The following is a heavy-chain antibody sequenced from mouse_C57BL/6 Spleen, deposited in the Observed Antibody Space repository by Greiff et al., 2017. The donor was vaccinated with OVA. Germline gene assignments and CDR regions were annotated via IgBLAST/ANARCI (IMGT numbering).Heavy chain of an antibody. V-gene: IGHV5-17*01. CDR2: ISSGSSTI. J-gene: IGHJ3*01. CDR3: ARHYYDYGGAWFAY. Sequence: EVQRVESGGGLVKPGGSLKLSCAASGFTFSDYGMHWVRQAPEKGLEWVAYISSGSSTIYYADTVKGRFTISRDNAKNTLFLQMTSLRSEDTAMYYCARHYYDYGGAWFAYWGQGTLVTVSA. D-gene: IGHD2-4*01. CDR1: GFTFSDYG.